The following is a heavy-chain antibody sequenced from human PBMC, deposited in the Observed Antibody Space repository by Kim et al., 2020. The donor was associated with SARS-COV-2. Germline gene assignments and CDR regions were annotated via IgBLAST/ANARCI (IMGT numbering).Heavy chain of an antibody. D-gene: IGHD6-6*01. CDR2: INSDGSST. CDR1: GFAFSSYW. Sequence: GGSLRLSCAASGFAFSSYWMHWVRQAPGKGLVWVSRINSDGSSTNYADSVKGRFTISRDNAKNMLYLQMNSLRAEDTAVYYCALYLVAHYGMDVWGQGTTVTVSS. J-gene: IGHJ6*02. V-gene: IGHV3-74*01. CDR3: ALYLVAHYGMDV.